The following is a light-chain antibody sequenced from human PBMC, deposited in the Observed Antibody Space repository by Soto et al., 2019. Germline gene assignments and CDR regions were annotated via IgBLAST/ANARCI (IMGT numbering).Light chain of an antibody. V-gene: IGKV1-39*01. CDR2: GAS. CDR1: QSISKY. CDR3: QQSNSIPPWT. J-gene: IGKJ1*01. Sequence: DIQMTQSPSSLSASVGDRVTIACRASQSISKYLNWYQHKPGKGPKILIYGASTLQSGVPSRFSGSGSGTDFTLTISSLQPEDVATYYCQQSNSIPPWTFGQATKVEIK.